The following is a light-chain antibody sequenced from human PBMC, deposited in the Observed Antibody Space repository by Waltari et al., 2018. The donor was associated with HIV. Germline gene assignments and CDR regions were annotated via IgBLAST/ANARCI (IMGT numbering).Light chain of an antibody. CDR1: QTIRNN. V-gene: IGKV1-39*01. J-gene: IGKJ1*01. Sequence: IRLTQSPSSLSASIGDSVTITCRSRQTIRNNLNCYRHKPGKPPKLLLYAASSLQSGVTSRFCGSGSGTNFTLTISSLQPEEFVNYHCEQSYNSPRTFGQGTKVEIK. CDR3: EQSYNSPRT. CDR2: AAS.